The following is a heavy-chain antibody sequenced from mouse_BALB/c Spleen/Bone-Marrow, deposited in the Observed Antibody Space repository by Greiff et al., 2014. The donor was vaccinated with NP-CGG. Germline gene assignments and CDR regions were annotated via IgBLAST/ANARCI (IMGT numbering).Heavy chain of an antibody. D-gene: IGHD4-1*01. Sequence: QVQLKESGAELVKPGNSVKLSCKAPGYTFTTYYMYWVKQRPGQGLEWIGEINPNNGGTNFKEKFKSKATLTVDKSSSTAYMQLSSLTSEDSAVYYCTRGRTWDFDYWGKAPLSQSPQ. V-gene: IGHV1S81*02. CDR1: GYTFTTYY. CDR3: TRGRTWDFDY. CDR2: INPNNGGT. J-gene: IGHJ2*01.